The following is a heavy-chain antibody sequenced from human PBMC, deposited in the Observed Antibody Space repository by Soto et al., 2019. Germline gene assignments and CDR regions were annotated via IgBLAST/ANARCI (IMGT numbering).Heavy chain of an antibody. CDR1: GFTFSSCG. J-gene: IGHJ6*02. D-gene: IGHD3-10*01. CDR3: AKERYGQLWLEDYGLDV. Sequence: QVQLVESGGGVVQSGRSLRLSCAASGFTFSSCGIQWVRQAPGKGLEWVALISDDGSNKYYADSVKGRFTTSRDNSKNTLYLQMNSLRPEDTAVYYCAKERYGQLWLEDYGLDVWGQGTTVTVSS. CDR2: ISDDGSNK. V-gene: IGHV3-30*18.